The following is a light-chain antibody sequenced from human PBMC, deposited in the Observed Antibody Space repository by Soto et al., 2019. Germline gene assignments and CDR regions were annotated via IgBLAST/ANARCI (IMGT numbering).Light chain of an antibody. V-gene: IGLV1-40*01. CDR1: SSNIGAGYD. CDR2: GNS. J-gene: IGLJ1*01. CDR3: QSYDSSLSGYV. Sequence: QSVLTQPPSVSGAPGQRVTISCTGSSSNIGAGYDVHWYQQLPGTAPKLLIYGNSHRPSGVPDRFSGSKSGTSASLAINGLQAEDEADYYCQSYDSSLSGYVFGTGTKLTVL.